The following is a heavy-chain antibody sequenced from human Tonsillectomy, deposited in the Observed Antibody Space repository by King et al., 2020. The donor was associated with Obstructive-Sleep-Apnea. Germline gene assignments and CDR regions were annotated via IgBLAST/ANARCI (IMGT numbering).Heavy chain of an antibody. Sequence: VQLVESGGGLVQPGGSLRLSCAASGFTVSSNYMSWVRQAPGKGLEWVSVIYSGGSTYYADSVKGRFTISRDNSKNTLYLQMNSLRAEDTAVYYCARVCPDHSSSCSDYWGQGTLVTVSS. V-gene: IGHV3-66*01. J-gene: IGHJ4*02. CDR1: GFTVSSNY. D-gene: IGHD6-13*01. CDR2: IYSGGST. CDR3: ARVCPDHSSSCSDY.